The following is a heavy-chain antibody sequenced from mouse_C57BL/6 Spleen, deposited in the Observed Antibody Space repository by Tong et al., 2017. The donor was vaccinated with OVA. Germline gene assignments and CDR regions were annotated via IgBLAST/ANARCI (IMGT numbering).Heavy chain of an antibody. CDR3: ANWDGFAY. D-gene: IGHD4-1*01. CDR2: INSNGGST. Sequence: EVQLQESGGGLVQPGGSLKLSCAASGFTFSSYGMSWVRQTPDKRLELVATINSNGGSTYYPDSVKGRFTISRDNAKNTLYLQMSSLKSEDTAMYYCANWDGFAYWGQGTLVTVSA. J-gene: IGHJ3*01. CDR1: GFTFSSYG. V-gene: IGHV5-6-3*01.